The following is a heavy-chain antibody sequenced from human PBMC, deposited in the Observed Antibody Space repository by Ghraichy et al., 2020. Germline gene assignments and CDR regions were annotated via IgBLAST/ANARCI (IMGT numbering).Heavy chain of an antibody. D-gene: IGHD3-9*01. Sequence: SETLSLTCAVSGGSISSSNWWSWVRQPPGKGLEWIGEIYHSGSTNYNPSLKSRVTISVDKSKNQFSLKLSSVTAADTAVYYCARDQVYFDWYHPSGRYGMDVWGQGTTVTVSS. J-gene: IGHJ6*02. CDR3: ARDQVYFDWYHPSGRYGMDV. CDR2: IYHSGST. V-gene: IGHV4-4*02. CDR1: GGSISSSNW.